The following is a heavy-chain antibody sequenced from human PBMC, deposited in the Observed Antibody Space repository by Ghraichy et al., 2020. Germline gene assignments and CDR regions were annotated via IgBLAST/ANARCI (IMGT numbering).Heavy chain of an antibody. CDR1: GGSFSGYY. J-gene: IGHJ4*02. CDR2: INHSGST. CDR3: ARGGLRYFDWVSYFDY. D-gene: IGHD3-9*01. Sequence: GGSFSGYYWSWIRQPPGKGLEWIGEINHSGSTNYNPSLKSRVTISVDTSKNQFSLKLSSVTAADTAVYYCARGGLRYFDWVSYFDYWGQGTLVTVSS. V-gene: IGHV4-34*01.